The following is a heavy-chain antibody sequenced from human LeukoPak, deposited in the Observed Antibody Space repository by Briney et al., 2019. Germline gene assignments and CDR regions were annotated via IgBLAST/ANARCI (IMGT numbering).Heavy chain of an antibody. CDR3: AKSSQRGGWNDFDY. Sequence: PGGSLRLSCAASGFTFNNYAMSWVRQAPGKGLEWVSAISGSGGSTYYADSVKGRFTISRDNSKNTLYLQMNSLRAEDTAVYYCAKSSQRGGWNDFDYWGQGTLVTVSS. CDR1: GFTFNNYA. D-gene: IGHD1-1*01. V-gene: IGHV3-23*01. CDR2: ISGSGGST. J-gene: IGHJ4*02.